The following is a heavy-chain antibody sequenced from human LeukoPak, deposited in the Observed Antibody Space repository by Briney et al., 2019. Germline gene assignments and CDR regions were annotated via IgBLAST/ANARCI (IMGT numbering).Heavy chain of an antibody. CDR1: GFTFSSYA. CDR2: ITASGGDT. J-gene: IGHJ4*02. Sequence: GGSLRLSCAASGFTFSSYAMNWVRQAPGKGLEWVSEITASGGDTYYADSVKGRFTISRDNSKNTLYLQMNSLRAEDTAVYYCAKGLYMYFPFDYWGQGTLVTVSS. V-gene: IGHV3-23*01. D-gene: IGHD3-9*01. CDR3: AKGLYMYFPFDY.